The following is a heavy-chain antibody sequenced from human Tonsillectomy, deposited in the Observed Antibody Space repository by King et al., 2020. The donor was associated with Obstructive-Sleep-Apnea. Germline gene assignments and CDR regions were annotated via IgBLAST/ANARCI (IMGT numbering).Heavy chain of an antibody. J-gene: IGHJ4*02. CDR1: GGSISSSSYY. D-gene: IGHD6-13*01. CDR2: IYYSVST. Sequence: VQLQESGPGLVKPSETLSLTCTVSGGSISSSSYYWGWIRQPPGKGLEWIGSIYYSVSTYYNPSLKSRVTISVDTSKNQFSLTLSSVTAADTAVYYCAGRGGHSSSQYYFDYWGQGTLVTVSS. V-gene: IGHV4-39*07. CDR3: AGRGGHSSSQYYFDY.